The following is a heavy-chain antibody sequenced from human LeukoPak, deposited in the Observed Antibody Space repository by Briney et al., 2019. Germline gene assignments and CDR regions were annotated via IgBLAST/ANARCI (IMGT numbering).Heavy chain of an antibody. J-gene: IGHJ3*02. CDR3: ARNEYSSSPYAFDI. Sequence: KPSETLSLTCTVSGGSISSYYWSWIRQPPGKGLEWIGYIYYGGSTNYNPSLKSRVTISVDTSKNTFSLKLSSVTAADTAVYYCARNEYSSSPYAFDIWGQGTMVTVSS. V-gene: IGHV4-59*01. CDR2: IYYGGST. D-gene: IGHD6-6*01. CDR1: GGSISSYY.